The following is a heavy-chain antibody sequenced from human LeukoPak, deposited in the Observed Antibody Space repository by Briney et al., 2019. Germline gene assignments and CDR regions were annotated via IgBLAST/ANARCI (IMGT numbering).Heavy chain of an antibody. CDR2: ISPDDSDT. CDR3: ARYRGDYVSLPSPFDF. D-gene: IGHD4-17*01. CDR1: GYRFTEYW. Sequence: GNSLNISWKCTGYRFTEYWIGWGRHMPGKGLEWMGIISPDDSDTRYSPSFQGQVTISADESISTAYLQWSSLKASDTAMYYCARYRGDYVSLPSPFDFWGQGTLVVVSS. J-gene: IGHJ4*01. V-gene: IGHV5-51*01.